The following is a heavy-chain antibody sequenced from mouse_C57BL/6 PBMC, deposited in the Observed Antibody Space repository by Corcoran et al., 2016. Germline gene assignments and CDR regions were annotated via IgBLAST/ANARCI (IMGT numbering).Heavy chain of an antibody. CDR2: INTYSGVP. CDR3: ARRVPHYYGSSYDY. Sequence: QIQLVQSGPELKKPGETVKISCKASGYTFTTYRMSWVKQAPGKGLKWMGWINTYSGVPTYADDFKGRFAFSLETSASTAYLQINNLKNEDTATYFCARRVPHYYGSSYDYWGQGTTLTVSS. J-gene: IGHJ2*01. D-gene: IGHD1-1*01. V-gene: IGHV9-3*01. CDR1: GYTFTTYR.